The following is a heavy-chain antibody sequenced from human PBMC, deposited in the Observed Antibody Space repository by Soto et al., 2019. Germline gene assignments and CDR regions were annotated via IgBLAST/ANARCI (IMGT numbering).Heavy chain of an antibody. J-gene: IGHJ5*02. Sequence: ASVKVSGKVSGYTLTELSMHWVRQAPGKGLEWMGGFDPEDGETIYAQKFQGRVTMTEDTSTDTAYMELSSLRSEDTAVYYCATERTGNGGNWFDPWGQGTLVTVSS. CDR2: FDPEDGET. D-gene: IGHD1-1*01. CDR1: GYTLTELS. CDR3: ATERTGNGGNWFDP. V-gene: IGHV1-24*01.